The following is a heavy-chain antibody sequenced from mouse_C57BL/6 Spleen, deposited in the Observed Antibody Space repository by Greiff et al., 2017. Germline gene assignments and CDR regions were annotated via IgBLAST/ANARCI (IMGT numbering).Heavy chain of an antibody. CDR2: INPNNGGT. CDR3: ARACDYCGSFCWYFDV. CDR1: GYTFTDYN. V-gene: IGHV1-18*01. J-gene: IGHJ1*03. D-gene: IGHD1-1*01. Sequence: EVQLQQSGPELVKPGASVKIPCTASGYTFTDYNMDWVKQSHGKSLEWIGDINPNNGGTIYNQKFKGKATLTVDKSSSTAYMELRSLTSEDTTVYYCARACDYCGSFCWYFDVWGTGTTVTVSS.